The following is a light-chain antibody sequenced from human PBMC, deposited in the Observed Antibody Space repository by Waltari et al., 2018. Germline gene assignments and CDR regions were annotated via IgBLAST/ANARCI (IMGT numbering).Light chain of an antibody. CDR2: DVS. J-gene: IGLJ2*01. CDR1: SSDVVGYKH. Sequence: HSALTQPASVSGSPGPSITISCTGPSSDVVGYKHLSWYQQHPGKAPKLMIYDVSNRPSGVSNRFSGSKSGNTVSLTISGLQAEDEADYYCSSYISSDTLELFGGGTSLTVL. CDR3: SSYISSDTLEL. V-gene: IGLV2-14*03.